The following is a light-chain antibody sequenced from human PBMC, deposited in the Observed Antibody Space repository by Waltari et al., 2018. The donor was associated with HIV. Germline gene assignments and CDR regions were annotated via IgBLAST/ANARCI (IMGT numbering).Light chain of an antibody. CDR3: QQYSDWLPYT. V-gene: IGKV3-15*01. Sequence: ETVLTQSPATLSVSPGDSVTLSCNASQRVSTDFAWYQQKPGQAPGLLPYSASSRATGSPPRFSGSGAGTEFTLTTISLLSEDFAVYYCQQYSDWLPYTFGGGTKVEIK. CDR2: SAS. CDR1: QRVSTD. J-gene: IGKJ4*01.